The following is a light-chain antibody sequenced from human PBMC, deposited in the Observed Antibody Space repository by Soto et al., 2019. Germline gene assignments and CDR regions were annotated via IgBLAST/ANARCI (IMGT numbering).Light chain of an antibody. V-gene: IGLV2-8*01. Sequence: QSALTQPPSASGSPGQSVTISCTGTSSDVGGYNYVSGYQQHPGKAPKVMIYEVSKRPSGVPDRFSGSKSGNTASLTVSGLQAEDEAEYYCTSYAHSNILLIGGGTQLTVL. CDR1: SSDVGGYNY. CDR3: TSYAHSNILL. J-gene: IGLJ2*01. CDR2: EVS.